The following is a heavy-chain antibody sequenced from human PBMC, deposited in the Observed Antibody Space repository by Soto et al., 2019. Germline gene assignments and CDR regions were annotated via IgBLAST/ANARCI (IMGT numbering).Heavy chain of an antibody. D-gene: IGHD4-17*01. CDR3: ARDDYGGNSDY. CDR2: IIPIFGIA. CDR1: GGTFSSYT. V-gene: IGHV1-69*08. Sequence: QVQLVQSGAEVKKPGSSVKVSCKASGGTFSSYTISWVRQAPGQGLEWMGRIIPIFGIANYAQKFQGRVTITADKSTSTAYVELSSLRSEDTAVYYWARDDYGGNSDYWGQGSLVIVAS. J-gene: IGHJ4*02.